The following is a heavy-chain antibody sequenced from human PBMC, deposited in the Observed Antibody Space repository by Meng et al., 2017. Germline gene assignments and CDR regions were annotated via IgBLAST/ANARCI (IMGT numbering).Heavy chain of an antibody. CDR1: GGSFSGYY. CDR2: INHSGST. J-gene: IGHJ4*02. D-gene: IGHD2-21*02. Sequence: QVQLRKWGAGLLKPSETLSLTCAVYGGSFSGYYWSWIRQPPGKGLEWIGEINHSGSTNYNPSLKSRVTISVDTSKNQFSLKLSSVTAADTAVYYCARVGKVVTAPLTYWGQGTLVTVSS. CDR3: ARVGKVVTAPLTY. V-gene: IGHV4-34*01.